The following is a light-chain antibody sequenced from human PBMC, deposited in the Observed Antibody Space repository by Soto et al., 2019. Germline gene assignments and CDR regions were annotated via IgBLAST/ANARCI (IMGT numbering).Light chain of an antibody. Sequence: QSVLTQPPSVSAAPGQTVTIFCTGSTSNIGNNYVAWYQQLPGTAPKLLIYDNDKRPSGVPDRFSGSKSGTSATLGITGLQTGDEADYYCGTWDSSLSTGVFGAGTKVTVL. CDR3: GTWDSSLSTGV. CDR1: TSNIGNNY. CDR2: DND. V-gene: IGLV1-51*01. J-gene: IGLJ2*01.